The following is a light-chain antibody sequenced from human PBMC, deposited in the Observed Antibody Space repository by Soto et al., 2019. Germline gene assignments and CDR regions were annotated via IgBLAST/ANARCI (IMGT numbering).Light chain of an antibody. J-gene: IGKJ2*01. CDR2: MTS. V-gene: IGKV1-5*03. CDR1: QTIRNW. CDR3: QQYNEYPYT. Sequence: DIQMTQSPSTLSASVGDRVTITCRASQTIRNWLAWFQQKPGKAPKLLIYMTSTLGSGVPSRFSGSASGTEFTLTISSLQPDDFATYYCQQYNEYPYTFGQGTKLEIK.